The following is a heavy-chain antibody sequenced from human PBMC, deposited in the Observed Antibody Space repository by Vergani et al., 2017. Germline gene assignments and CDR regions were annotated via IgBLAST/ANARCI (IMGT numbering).Heavy chain of an antibody. Sequence: QVQLVESGGGVVQPGRSLRLSCAASGFTFSSYGMHWVRQAPGKGLEWVAVISYDGSNKYYADSVKGRFTISRDNSKNTLYLQMNSLRAEDTAVYYCARSPFGVDAFDIWGQGTMVTVSS. CDR3: ARSPFGVDAFDI. D-gene: IGHD3-10*01. CDR1: GFTFSSYG. CDR2: ISYDGSNK. V-gene: IGHV3-30*03. J-gene: IGHJ3*02.